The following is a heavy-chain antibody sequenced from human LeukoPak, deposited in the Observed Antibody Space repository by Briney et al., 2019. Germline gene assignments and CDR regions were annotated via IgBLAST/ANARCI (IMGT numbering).Heavy chain of an antibody. Sequence: SETLSLTCAVYGGSFSGYYWSWIRQPPGKGLEWIGEINHSGSTNYNPSLKSRVTISADTPKNQFSLKLSSVTAADTAVYYCARGVIAAAPYWGQGTLVTVSS. V-gene: IGHV4-34*01. CDR1: GGSFSGYY. CDR3: ARGVIAAAPY. J-gene: IGHJ4*02. D-gene: IGHD6-13*01. CDR2: INHSGST.